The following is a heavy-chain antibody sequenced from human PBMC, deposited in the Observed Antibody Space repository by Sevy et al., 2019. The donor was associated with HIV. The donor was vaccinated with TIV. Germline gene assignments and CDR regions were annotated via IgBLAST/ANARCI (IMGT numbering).Heavy chain of an antibody. CDR2: IYHSGST. CDR1: GYSISSGYY. V-gene: IGHV4-38-2*02. Sequence: SGTLSLTCTVSGYSISSGYYWGWIRQPPGKGLEWIGSIYHSGSTYYNPSLKSRVTISVDTSKNQFSLKLSSVTAADTAVYYCARVRFYDSSGYPPDYYYYGMDVWGQGTTVTVSS. J-gene: IGHJ6*02. CDR3: ARVRFYDSSGYPPDYYYYGMDV. D-gene: IGHD3-22*01.